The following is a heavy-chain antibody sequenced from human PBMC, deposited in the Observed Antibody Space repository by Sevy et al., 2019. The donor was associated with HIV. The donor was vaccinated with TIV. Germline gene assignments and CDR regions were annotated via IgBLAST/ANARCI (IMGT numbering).Heavy chain of an antibody. J-gene: IGHJ3*02. D-gene: IGHD6-13*01. CDR3: AKEGIAAAGTTGTGAFDI. CDR1: GFTFSSYA. V-gene: IGHV3-23*01. CDR2: ISGSGGRT. Sequence: GGSLRLSCAASGFTFSSYAMSWVRQAPGKGLEWVSAISGSGGRTYYADSVKGRFTISRDNSKNTLYLQMNSLEAEDTAVYYCAKEGIAAAGTTGTGAFDIWGQGTMVTVSS.